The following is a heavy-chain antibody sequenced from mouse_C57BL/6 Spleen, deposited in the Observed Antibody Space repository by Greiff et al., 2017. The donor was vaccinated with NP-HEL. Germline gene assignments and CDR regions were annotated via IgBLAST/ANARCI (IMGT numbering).Heavy chain of an antibody. CDR3: ARDYYDYALFAY. D-gene: IGHD2-4*01. CDR2: ISDGGSYT. V-gene: IGHV5-4*01. J-gene: IGHJ3*01. Sequence: EVQRVESGGGLVKPGGSLKLSCAASGFTFSSYAMSWVRQTPEKRLEWVATISDGGSYTYYPDNVKGRFTISRDNAKNNLYLQMSHLKSEDTAMYYCARDYYDYALFAYWGQGTLVTVSA. CDR1: GFTFSSYA.